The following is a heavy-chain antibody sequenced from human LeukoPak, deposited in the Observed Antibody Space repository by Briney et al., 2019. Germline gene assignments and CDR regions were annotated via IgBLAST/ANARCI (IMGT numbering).Heavy chain of an antibody. CDR2: IKQDGSEK. Sequence: PGGSLRLSCAASGFTFSSYWMSWVRQAPGKGLEWVANIKQDGSEKYYVASVKGRFTISRDNAKNSLYLQMNSLRAEDTAVYYCARERYSRSYFWFDPWGQGTLVTVSS. J-gene: IGHJ5*02. CDR1: GFTFSSYW. V-gene: IGHV3-7*01. CDR3: ARERYSRSYFWFDP. D-gene: IGHD1-26*01.